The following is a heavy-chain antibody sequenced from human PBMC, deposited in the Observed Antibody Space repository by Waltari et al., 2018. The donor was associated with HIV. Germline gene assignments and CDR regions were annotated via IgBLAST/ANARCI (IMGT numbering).Heavy chain of an antibody. CDR1: GGSVSSGSYY. CDR2: IYYSGST. V-gene: IGHV4-61*01. CDR3: ARGRYYYGSGSYPSYYYYGMDV. Sequence: QVQLQESGPGLVKPSETLSLTCTVSGGSVSSGSYYWSWIRQPPGKGLEWIGYIYYSGSTNYNPSLKSRVTISVDTSKNQFSLKLSSVTAADTAVYYCARGRYYYGSGSYPSYYYYGMDVWGQGTTVTVSS. J-gene: IGHJ6*02. D-gene: IGHD3-10*01.